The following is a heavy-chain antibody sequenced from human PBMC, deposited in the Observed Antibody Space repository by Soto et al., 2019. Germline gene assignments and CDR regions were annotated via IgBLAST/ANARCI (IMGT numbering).Heavy chain of an antibody. D-gene: IGHD3-9*01. CDR2: ISGSGGST. CDR1: GFTFSSYA. V-gene: IGHV3-23*01. Sequence: EVQLLESGGGLVQPGGSLRLSCAASGFTFSSYAMSWVRQAPGKGLEWVSAISGSGGSTYYAVSVKGRFTISRDNSKKTLYLQMNRLRAEDTAVYYCAKESYVLRYFDWSDWGQGNLVTVSS. J-gene: IGHJ4*02. CDR3: AKESYVLRYFDWSD.